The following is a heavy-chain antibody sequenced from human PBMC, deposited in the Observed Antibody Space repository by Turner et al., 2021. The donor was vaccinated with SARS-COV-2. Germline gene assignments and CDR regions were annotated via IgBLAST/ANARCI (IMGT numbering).Heavy chain of an antibody. CDR2: ISGNGDKI. J-gene: IGHJ4*02. Sequence: EVELVRSGGGLVRQGRSLSLSCAASVFTFSSYTRNWVRQAPGKGLELISYISGNGDKIYYADSVRGRITIPIDNAKTSLFLQMNNLSAEDTAVDYCTSIVEASWGQGSLVTVSS. CDR1: VFTFSSYT. D-gene: IGHD1-26*01. CDR3: TSIVEAS. V-gene: IGHV3-48*01.